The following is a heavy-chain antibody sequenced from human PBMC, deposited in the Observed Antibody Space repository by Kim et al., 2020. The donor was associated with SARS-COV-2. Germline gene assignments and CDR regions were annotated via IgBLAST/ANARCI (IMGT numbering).Heavy chain of an antibody. V-gene: IGHV1-8*01. D-gene: IGHD5-12*01. Sequence: ASVKVSCKASGYTFTSYDINWVRQATGQGLEWMGWMNPNSGNTGYAQKFQGRVTMTRNTSISTAYMELSSLRSEDTAVYYCARTKGYSGYDWGHLNYYYFYGMDVWGQGTTVTVSS. CDR3: ARTKGYSGYDWGHLNYYYFYGMDV. J-gene: IGHJ6*02. CDR1: GYTFTSYD. CDR2: MNPNSGNT.